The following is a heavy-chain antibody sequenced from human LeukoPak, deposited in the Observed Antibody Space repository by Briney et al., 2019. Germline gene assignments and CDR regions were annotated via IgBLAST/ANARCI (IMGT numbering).Heavy chain of an antibody. Sequence: SVKVSCKASGGTFSSYAISWVRQAPGQGLEWMGGIIPIFGTANYAQKFQGRVTITTDESTSTAYMEQSSLRSEDTAVYYCARDDPGIAVAGSGTPNWFDPWGQGTLVTVSS. CDR3: ARDDPGIAVAGSGTPNWFDP. D-gene: IGHD6-19*01. CDR1: GGTFSSYA. CDR2: IIPIFGTA. V-gene: IGHV1-69*05. J-gene: IGHJ5*02.